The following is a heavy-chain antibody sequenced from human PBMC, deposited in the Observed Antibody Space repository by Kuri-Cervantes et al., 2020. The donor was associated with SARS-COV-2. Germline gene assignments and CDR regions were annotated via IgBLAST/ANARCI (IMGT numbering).Heavy chain of an antibody. CDR2: IKQDGSEK. CDR3: ARVGVAVALDY. V-gene: IGHV3-7*04. Sequence: GESLKISCAASGFTFSSYWMSWVRQAPGKGLEWVANIKQDGSEKYYVDSVKGRFTISRDNSKSTLYLQMNSLRTEDTAVYFCARVGVAVALDYWGQGILVTVSS. J-gene: IGHJ4*02. CDR1: GFTFSSYW. D-gene: IGHD6-19*01.